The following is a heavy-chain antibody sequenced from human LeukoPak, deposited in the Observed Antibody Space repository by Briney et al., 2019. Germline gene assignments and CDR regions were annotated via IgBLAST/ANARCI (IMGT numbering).Heavy chain of an antibody. V-gene: IGHV4-39*01. CDR2: IYYSGST. Sequence: PSETLSPTCTVSGESISRSSYAWRWIRQTPGKGLEWIGTIYYSGSTYYSPSLKSRVTISVDTSKSRFSLKLSSVTAADTAVYYCRLQPNCHYWGQGTLVTVSS. J-gene: IGHJ4*02. D-gene: IGHD5-12*01. CDR3: RLQPNCHY. CDR1: GESISRSSYA.